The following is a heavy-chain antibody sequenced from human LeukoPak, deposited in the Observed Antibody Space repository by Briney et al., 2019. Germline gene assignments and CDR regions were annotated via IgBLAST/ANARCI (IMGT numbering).Heavy chain of an antibody. CDR2: INPSGGST. J-gene: IGHJ4*02. CDR1: GYTFTSYY. CDR3: ARDRTFSYDFWSGYYSDPMDLDY. Sequence: ASVKVSCKASGYTFTSYYMHWVRQAPGQGLEWMGIINPSGGSTSYAQKFQGRVTMTRDTSTSTVYMELSSLRSEDTAVYYCARDRTFSYDFWSGYYSDPMDLDYWGQGTLVTVSS. V-gene: IGHV1-46*01. D-gene: IGHD3-3*01.